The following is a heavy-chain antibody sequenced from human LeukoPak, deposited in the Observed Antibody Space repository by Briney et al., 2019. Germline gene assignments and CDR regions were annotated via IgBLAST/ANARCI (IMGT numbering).Heavy chain of an antibody. V-gene: IGHV4-39*01. CDR1: GGSISTSSLY. CDR3: ARVLGSGSYYYYYMDV. CDR2: IYYSGRT. D-gene: IGHD3-10*01. Sequence: PSETLSLTCTVSGGSISTSSLYWGWIRQPPGKGLEWIGSIYYSGRTYYNLSLKSRVTISGDTSKNQVSLKLTSVTAADTAVYYCARVLGSGSYYYYYMDVWGKGTSVTVSS. J-gene: IGHJ6*03.